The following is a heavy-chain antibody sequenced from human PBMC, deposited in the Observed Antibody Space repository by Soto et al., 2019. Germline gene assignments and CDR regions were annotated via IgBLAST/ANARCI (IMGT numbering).Heavy chain of an antibody. CDR2: IDPSDSYT. D-gene: IGHD2-8*02. J-gene: IGHJ6*02. V-gene: IGHV5-10-1*01. CDR3: ARLLAPTYYYYYGMDV. CDR1: GYSFTSYR. Sequence: PGESLKISCKGSGYSFTSYRISWVRQMPGKGLEWMGRIDPSDSYTNYSPSFQGHVTISADKSISTAYLQWSSLKASDTAMYYCARLLAPTYYYYYGMDVWGQGTTVTVSS.